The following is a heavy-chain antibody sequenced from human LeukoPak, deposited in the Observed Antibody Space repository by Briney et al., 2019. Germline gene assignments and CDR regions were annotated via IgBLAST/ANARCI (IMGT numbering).Heavy chain of an antibody. CDR3: ARDRDSSGYYGGY. Sequence: PGGSLRLSCAASGFTFSSYAMHWVRQAPGKGLEWVAVISYDGSNKYYADSVKGRFTISRDNSKNTLYLQMNSLRAEDTAVYHCARDRDSSGYYGGYWGQGTLVTVSS. CDR1: GFTFSSYA. D-gene: IGHD3-22*01. CDR2: ISYDGSNK. J-gene: IGHJ4*02. V-gene: IGHV3-30-3*01.